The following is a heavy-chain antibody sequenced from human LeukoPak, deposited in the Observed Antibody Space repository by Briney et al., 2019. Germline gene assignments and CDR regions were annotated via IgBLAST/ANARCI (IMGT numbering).Heavy chain of an antibody. CDR1: GFTLSNYG. CDR3: VGRAGY. J-gene: IGHJ4*02. V-gene: IGHV3-30*02. D-gene: IGHD3-10*01. Sequence: GGSLRLSCAASGFTLSNYGLHWVRQAPGKGLECVSFIRNDGGYTFYAGSVRGRFTISRDNSKNTLYMQMNSLRAEDTAVYYCVGRAGYWGQGTLVTVSS. CDR2: IRNDGGYT.